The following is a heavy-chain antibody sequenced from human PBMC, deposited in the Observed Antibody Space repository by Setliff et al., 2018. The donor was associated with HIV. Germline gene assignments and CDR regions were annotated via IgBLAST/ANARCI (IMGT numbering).Heavy chain of an antibody. CDR2: ISYDESNK. J-gene: IGHJ4*02. V-gene: IGHV3-30*07. D-gene: IGHD6-19*01. CDR3: TSDPPASGWTLAY. CDR1: GFTFSNYA. Sequence: GGSLRLSCVASGFTFSNYAMHWVRQAPGKGLEWVTVISYDESNKYYGDSVKGRFTISRDNPKNTLYLQMNSLRAEDTAVYYCTSDPPASGWTLAYWGQGALVTVSS.